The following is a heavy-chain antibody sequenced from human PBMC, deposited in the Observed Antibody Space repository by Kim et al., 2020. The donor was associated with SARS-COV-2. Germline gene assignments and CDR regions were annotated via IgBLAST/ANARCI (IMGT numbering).Heavy chain of an antibody. Sequence: YAAPVKGRFTISRDDSKNTLYLQMDSLKTEDTAVYYCTRDQQWFGELFDFWGQGTLVTVSS. V-gene: IGHV3-15*01. J-gene: IGHJ5*01. CDR3: TRDQQWFGELFDF. D-gene: IGHD3-10*01.